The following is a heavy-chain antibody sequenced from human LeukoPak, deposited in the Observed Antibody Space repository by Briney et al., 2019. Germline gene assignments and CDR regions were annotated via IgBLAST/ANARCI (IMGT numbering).Heavy chain of an antibody. Sequence: SETLSLTCTVSGGSISSYYWSWIRQPPGKGLEWIGYIYYSGNTNYNPSLKSRVTISVDTSKNQFSLKLSSVTAADTAVYYCARVDCSSTSCYPLDWGQGTLVTVSS. CDR3: ARVDCSSTSCYPLD. D-gene: IGHD2-2*01. CDR2: IYYSGNT. J-gene: IGHJ4*02. CDR1: GGSISSYY. V-gene: IGHV4-59*01.